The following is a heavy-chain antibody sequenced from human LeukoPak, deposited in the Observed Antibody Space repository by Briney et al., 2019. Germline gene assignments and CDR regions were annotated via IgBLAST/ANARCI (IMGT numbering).Heavy chain of an antibody. CDR2: IIPIFGTA. Sequence: SVKVSCKASGGTFSSYAISWVRQAPGQGLEWMGGIIPIFGTANYAQKFQGRVTITADESTSTAYMELSSLRSEDTAVYYCARDLFSAVTDATYCFDYWGQGTLVTVSS. CDR3: ARDLFSAVTDATYCFDY. V-gene: IGHV1-69*13. CDR1: GGTFSSYA. D-gene: IGHD4-17*01. J-gene: IGHJ4*02.